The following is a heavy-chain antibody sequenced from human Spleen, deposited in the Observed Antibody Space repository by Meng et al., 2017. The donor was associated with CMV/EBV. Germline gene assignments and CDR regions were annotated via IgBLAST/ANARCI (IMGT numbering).Heavy chain of an antibody. CDR1: TFSSYA. CDR2: IIPIFGTA. D-gene: IGHD2-2*01. CDR3: ARGYCSSTSCYHSYNWFDP. J-gene: IGHJ5*02. Sequence: TFSSYAISWVRQAPGQGLEWMGGIIPIFGTANYAQKFQGRVTITTDESTSTAYMELSSLRSEDTAVYYCARGYCSSTSCYHSYNWFDPWGQGTLVTVSS. V-gene: IGHV1-69*05.